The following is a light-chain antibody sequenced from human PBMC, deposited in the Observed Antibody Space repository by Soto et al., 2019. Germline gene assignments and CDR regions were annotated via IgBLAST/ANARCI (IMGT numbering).Light chain of an antibody. V-gene: IGKV3-15*01. CDR2: XAX. CDR1: ESFRGL. CDR3: QQYKDWPTT. J-gene: IGKJ1*01. Sequence: EIVMTQSPVTLSFSPGERATLSCRASESFRGLLAWYQQKPGQAXRLXXXXAXXXATGIPARFSGSGAGTDFTLTIASLQSEDFGVYFCQQYKDWPTTFSQGTKVDIK.